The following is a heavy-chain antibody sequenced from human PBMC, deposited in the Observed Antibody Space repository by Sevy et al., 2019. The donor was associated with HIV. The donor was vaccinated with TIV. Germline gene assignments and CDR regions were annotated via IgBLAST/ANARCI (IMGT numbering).Heavy chain of an antibody. CDR1: GFTFSDYY. CDR3: AGDHVKDGDLGDYYYFAMDV. Sequence: LSLTCAASGFTFSDYYMSWIRQAPGKGLEWVSYVSGSDDTKYYADSVKGRFTISRDNAKNSLYLQMNSLRSEDTAVYYCAGDHVKDGDLGDYYYFAMDVWGQGTTVTVSS. CDR2: VSGSDDTK. D-gene: IGHD4-17*01. V-gene: IGHV3-11*04. J-gene: IGHJ6*02.